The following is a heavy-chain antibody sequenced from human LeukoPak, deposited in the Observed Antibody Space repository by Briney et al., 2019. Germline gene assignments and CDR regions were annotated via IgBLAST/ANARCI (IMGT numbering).Heavy chain of an antibody. V-gene: IGHV1-2*02. CDR1: GYTFTDYH. CDR3: ARDIRPRVESFDY. D-gene: IGHD3-3*01. CDR2: INPNSGGT. J-gene: IGHJ4*02. Sequence: ASVKVSCKASGYTFTDYHLHWGRQAPGQGLEWRGWINPNSGGTNYAQKFQGRVTMTRDTSINTAYMELSGLSSDDTAVYYCARDIRPRVESFDYWGQGTLVAVSS.